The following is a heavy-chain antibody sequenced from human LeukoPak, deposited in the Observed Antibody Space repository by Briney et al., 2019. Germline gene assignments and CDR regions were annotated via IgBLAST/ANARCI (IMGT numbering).Heavy chain of an antibody. CDR3: ARGVATYYDILTGYYRWFGHYYYYYGMDV. V-gene: IGHV4-61*01. J-gene: IGHJ6*02. Sequence: SETLSLTRTVSGGSVSSGSYYWSWIRQPPGKGLEWIGYIYYSGSTNYNPSLKSRVTISVDTSKNQFSLKLISVTAADTAVYYCARGVATYYDILTGYYRWFGHYYYYYGMDVWGQGATVTVSS. D-gene: IGHD3-9*01. CDR2: IYYSGST. CDR1: GGSVSSGSYY.